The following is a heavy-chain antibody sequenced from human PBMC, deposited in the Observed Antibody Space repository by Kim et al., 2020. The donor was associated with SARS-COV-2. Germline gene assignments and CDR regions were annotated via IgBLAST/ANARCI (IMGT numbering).Heavy chain of an antibody. CDR3: ARYHYDSSGPYYYYGMDV. CDR1: GDSVSSNSAA. CDR2: TYYRSKWYN. Sequence: SQTLSLTCAISGDSVSSNSAAWNWIRQSPSRGLEWLGRTYYRSKWYNDYAVSVKSRITINPDTSKNQFSLQLNSVTPEDTAVYYCARYHYDSSGPYYYYGMDVWGQGTTVTVSS. D-gene: IGHD3-22*01. V-gene: IGHV6-1*01. J-gene: IGHJ6*02.